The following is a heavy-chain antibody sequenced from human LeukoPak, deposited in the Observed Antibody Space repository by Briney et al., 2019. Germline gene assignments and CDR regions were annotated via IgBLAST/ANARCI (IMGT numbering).Heavy chain of an antibody. D-gene: IGHD6-13*01. J-gene: IGHJ4*02. CDR2: INPNSGGT. V-gene: IGHV1-2*02. Sequence: ASVKVSCKAYGSTFTGYYMHWARQAPGQGLDRMGWINPNSGGTNYAQKFQGRVTMTRDTSISTAYMERSRLRLADTAVYYCASAALGSSWYSTSLDYWGQGTLVTVSS. CDR1: GSTFTGYY. CDR3: ASAALGSSWYSTSLDY.